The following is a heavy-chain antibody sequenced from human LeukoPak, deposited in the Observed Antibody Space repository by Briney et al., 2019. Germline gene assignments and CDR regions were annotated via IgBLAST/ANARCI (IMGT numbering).Heavy chain of an antibody. CDR3: ALNRGSGWYFHY. CDR1: GFSFGIYW. J-gene: IGHJ4*02. V-gene: IGHV3-74*01. CDR2: VNSDGSST. D-gene: IGHD6-19*01. Sequence: PGESLRLSCAASGFSFGIYWMHWVRQAPGKGLVWVSRVNSDGSSTSYADSVKGRFTISRDNAKNTLYLKMNSLRVEDTAVYYCALNRGSGWYFHYWGQGTLVTVSS.